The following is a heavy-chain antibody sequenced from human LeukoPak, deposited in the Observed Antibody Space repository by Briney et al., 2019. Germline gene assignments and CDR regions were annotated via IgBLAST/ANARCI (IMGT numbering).Heavy chain of an antibody. Sequence: ASVKVSCKVSGYTLTELSMHWVRQAPGKGLEWMGGFDPEDGETIYAQKFQGRVTMTEDTSTDTAYMELSSLRSEDTAVSYCATDLSVGDYLWFDPWGQGTLVTVSS. J-gene: IGHJ5*02. CDR2: FDPEDGET. D-gene: IGHD4-17*01. CDR3: ATDLSVGDYLWFDP. CDR1: GYTLTELS. V-gene: IGHV1-24*01.